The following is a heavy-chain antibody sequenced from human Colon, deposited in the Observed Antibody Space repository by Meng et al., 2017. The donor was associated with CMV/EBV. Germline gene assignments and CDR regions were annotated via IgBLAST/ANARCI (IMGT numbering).Heavy chain of an antibody. CDR1: GGSTSSRSSY. CDR3: ARATPAAGTFFDY. Sequence: GGSLRLSCTVSGGSTSSRSSYWGWVRQAPGKGLEWVSGINGVGDTTYYADSVKGRFTISRDNSKNTLYLQMNSLRAEDTAVYYCARATPAAGTFFDYWGQGTLVTVSS. V-gene: IGHV3-66*02. CDR2: INGVGDTT. J-gene: IGHJ4*02. D-gene: IGHD6-13*01.